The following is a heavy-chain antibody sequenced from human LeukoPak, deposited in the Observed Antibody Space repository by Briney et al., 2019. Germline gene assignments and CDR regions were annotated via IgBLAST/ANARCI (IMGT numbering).Heavy chain of an antibody. Sequence: SGPTLVTPSETLSLTCTATGGSISVFYWRCIRQPAGKGLVWIASIYISGNTNYNPSLTSRVTMSLDTSKNHFSLRLSSVAAADTAVYYCAGNAGDYWGQGTLVTVSS. J-gene: IGHJ4*02. D-gene: IGHD1-1*01. V-gene: IGHV4-4*07. CDR2: IYISGNT. CDR1: GGSISVFY. CDR3: AGNAGDY.